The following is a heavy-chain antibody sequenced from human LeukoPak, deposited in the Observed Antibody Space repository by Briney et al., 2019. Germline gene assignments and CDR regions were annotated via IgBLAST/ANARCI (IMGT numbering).Heavy chain of an antibody. D-gene: IGHD6-13*01. Sequence: ASVKVSCKASGYTFTSYDINWVRQATGQGLGWMGWMNPNSGNTGYAQKFQGRVTMTRNTSISTAYMELSSLRSEDTAVYYCARGRGAAGTYWFDPWGQGTLVTVSS. CDR1: GYTFTSYD. J-gene: IGHJ5*02. V-gene: IGHV1-8*01. CDR3: ARGRGAAGTYWFDP. CDR2: MNPNSGNT.